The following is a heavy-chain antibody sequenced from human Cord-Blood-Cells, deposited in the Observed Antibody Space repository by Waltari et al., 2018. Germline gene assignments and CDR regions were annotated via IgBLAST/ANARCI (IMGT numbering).Heavy chain of an antibody. CDR3: AREGHSSGWSFDD. Sequence: EVQLVESGGGLIQPGGSLRLSCAASGFTVSSNYTSWVAQAPGKGLEWVSVIYSGGSTYYADSVKGRFTISRDNSKNTLYLQMNSLRAEDTAVYYCAREGHSSGWSFDDWGQGTLVTVSS. V-gene: IGHV3-53*01. CDR2: IYSGGST. J-gene: IGHJ4*02. D-gene: IGHD6-19*01. CDR1: GFTVSSNY.